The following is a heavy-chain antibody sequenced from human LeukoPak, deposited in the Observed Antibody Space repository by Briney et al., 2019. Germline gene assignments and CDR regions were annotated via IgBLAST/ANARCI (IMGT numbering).Heavy chain of an antibody. CDR1: GGSFSGYY. Sequence: SETLSLTCAVYGGSFSGYYWSWIRQPPGKGLEWIGEINHSGSTNYNPSLKSRVTISVDTSKNQFSLKLSSVTAADTAVYYCARGRFPGSNRGPKYMDVWGKGTTVTVSS. J-gene: IGHJ6*03. V-gene: IGHV4-34*01. CDR2: INHSGST. CDR3: ARGRFPGSNRGPKYMDV.